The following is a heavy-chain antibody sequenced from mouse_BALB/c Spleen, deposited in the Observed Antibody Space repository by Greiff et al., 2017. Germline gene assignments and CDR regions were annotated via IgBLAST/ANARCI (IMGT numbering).Heavy chain of an antibody. J-gene: IGHJ2*01. CDR3: TRSLYGFFDY. V-gene: IGHV1S81*02. Sequence: VQLQESGAELVKPGASVKLSCKASGYTFTSYYMYWVKQRPGQGLEWIGEINPSNGGTNFNEKFKSKATLTVDKSSSTAYMQLSSLTSEDSAVYYCTRSLYGFFDYWGQGTTLTVSS. CDR1: GYTFTSYY. CDR2: INPSNGGT. D-gene: IGHD2-2*01.